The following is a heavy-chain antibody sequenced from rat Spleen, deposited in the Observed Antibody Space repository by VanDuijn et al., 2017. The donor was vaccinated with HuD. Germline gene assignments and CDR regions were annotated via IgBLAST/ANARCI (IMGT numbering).Heavy chain of an antibody. V-gene: IGHV2S30*01. CDR2: MKYDGDT. CDR1: GFSLMDYS. CDR3: TSHWFAY. J-gene: IGHJ3*01. Sequence: QVQLKESGPGLVQPSQTLSLTCTVSGFSLMDYSVHWVRQPPGKGLEWMGRMKYDGDTYYNLVLKSRLTISRDTSKSQVFLKMNSLQTEDTAIYYCTSHWFAYWGQGTLVTVSS.